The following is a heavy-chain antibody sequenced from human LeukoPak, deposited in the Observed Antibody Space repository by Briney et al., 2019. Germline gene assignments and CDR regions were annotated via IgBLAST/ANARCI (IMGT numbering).Heavy chain of an antibody. Sequence: ASVKVSCKASGYTFTGYYMHWVRQAPGQELEWMGRINPNSGGTNYAQKFQGRVTMTRDTSISTAYMELSRLRSDDTAAYYCASNYDILTGYLTDAFDIWGQGTMVTVSS. D-gene: IGHD3-9*01. CDR2: INPNSGGT. V-gene: IGHV1-2*06. CDR3: ASNYDILTGYLTDAFDI. J-gene: IGHJ3*02. CDR1: GYTFTGYY.